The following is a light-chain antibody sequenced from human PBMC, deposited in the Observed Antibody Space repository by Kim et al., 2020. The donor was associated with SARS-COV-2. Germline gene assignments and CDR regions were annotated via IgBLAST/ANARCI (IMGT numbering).Light chain of an antibody. CDR2: DVS. Sequence: QSALTQPASVSGSPGQSITISCAGSDSDIGSYDFVSWYQQSPPQAPKLLIYDVSVRPSGVSARFSGSKSVNTASLTISGLQPEDEADYYCLLHTDKMTWLFGGGTQLTVL. V-gene: IGLV2-14*03. J-gene: IGLJ7*01. CDR3: LLHTDKMTWL. CDR1: DSDIGSYDF.